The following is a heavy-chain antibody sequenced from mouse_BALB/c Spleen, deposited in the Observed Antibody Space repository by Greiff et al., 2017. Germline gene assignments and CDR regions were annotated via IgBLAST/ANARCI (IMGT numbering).Heavy chain of an antibody. Sequence: EVKLMESGGGLVKPGGSLKLSCAASGFTFSSYAMSWVRQSPEKRLEWVAEISSGGSYTYYPDTVTGRFTISRDNAKNTLYLEMSSLRSEDTAMYYCAKITTVVAMDYWGQGTSVTVSS. V-gene: IGHV5-9-4*01. J-gene: IGHJ4*01. CDR3: AKITTVVAMDY. CDR1: GFTFSSYA. CDR2: ISSGGSYT. D-gene: IGHD1-1*01.